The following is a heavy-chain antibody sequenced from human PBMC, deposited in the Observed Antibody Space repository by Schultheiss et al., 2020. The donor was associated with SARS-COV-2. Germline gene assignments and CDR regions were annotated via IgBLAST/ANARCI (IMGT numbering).Heavy chain of an antibody. D-gene: IGHD5-24*01. Sequence: SETLSLTCSVSGSSITGFFWTWIRQPPGKGLDPIGNIYFTGITKYNPSLKSRVTISIDTSKNQFSLKLGSVTAADTAVYFCARATRVESLFSVRGGSFDFWGRGGLVTVS. V-gene: IGHV4-59*01. CDR1: GSSITGFF. CDR2: IYFTGIT. CDR3: ARATRVESLFSVRGGSFDF. J-gene: IGHJ4*02.